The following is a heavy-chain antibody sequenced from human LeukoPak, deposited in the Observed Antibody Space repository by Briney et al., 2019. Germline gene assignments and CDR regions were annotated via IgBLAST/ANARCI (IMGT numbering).Heavy chain of an antibody. Sequence: ASVKVSCKASGYRFTGYYIHWVRQAPGQGLEWMGRINPHSGDTTYAQKFHGRVTLTTDTSISTAYMELGRLRYDDTAVYYCARDESGHWFDPWGQGSLVTVSS. CDR3: ARDESGHWFDP. CDR1: GYRFTGYY. V-gene: IGHV1-2*06. CDR2: INPHSGDT. J-gene: IGHJ5*02.